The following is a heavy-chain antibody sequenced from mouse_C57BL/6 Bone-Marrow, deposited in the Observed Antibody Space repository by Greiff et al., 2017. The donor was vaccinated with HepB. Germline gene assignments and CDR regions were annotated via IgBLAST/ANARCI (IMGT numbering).Heavy chain of an antibody. CDR1: GYTFTSYW. V-gene: IGHV1-50*01. Sequence: QVQLQQPGAELVKPGASVKLSCKASGYTFTSYWMQWVKQRPGQGLEWIGEIDPSDSYTKYNQKFKGKATLTVDTSSSTAYKQLSSLTSEDSAVYYCARPLYYYGSSYWYFDVWGTGTTVTVSS. D-gene: IGHD1-1*01. CDR2: IDPSDSYT. J-gene: IGHJ1*03. CDR3: ARPLYYYGSSYWYFDV.